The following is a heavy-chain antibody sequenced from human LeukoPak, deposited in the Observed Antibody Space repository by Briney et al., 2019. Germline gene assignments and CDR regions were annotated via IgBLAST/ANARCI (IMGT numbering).Heavy chain of an antibody. CDR2: INSDGSST. Sequence: GGSLRLSCAASGFTFSSYWMHWVRHAPGKGLVWVSRINSDGSSTSYADSVKGRFTISRDNAKNTLYLQMNSLRAEDTAVYYCVKDGGYCTSTKCPPGAFDIWGQGTMVTVSS. CDR1: GFTFSSYW. J-gene: IGHJ3*02. CDR3: VKDGGYCTSTKCPPGAFDI. D-gene: IGHD2-2*01. V-gene: IGHV3-74*01.